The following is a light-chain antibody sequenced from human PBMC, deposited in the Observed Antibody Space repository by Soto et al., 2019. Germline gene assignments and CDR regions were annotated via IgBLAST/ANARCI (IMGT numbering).Light chain of an antibody. CDR2: GAS. Sequence: EIVLTQSPGTLSLSPGERATLSCRASQSVSNNYLAWYQQKLGQAPRLLIYGASNRATGIPDRFSGSGSGTDFTLTISRLEPEDFAVYYCQQYGSSVTFGQGTKVDIK. CDR1: QSVSNNY. V-gene: IGKV3-20*01. CDR3: QQYGSSVT. J-gene: IGKJ1*01.